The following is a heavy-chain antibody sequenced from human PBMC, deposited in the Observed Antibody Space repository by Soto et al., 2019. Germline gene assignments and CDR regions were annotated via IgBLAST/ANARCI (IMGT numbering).Heavy chain of an antibody. CDR1: GFSINNYA. CDR2: FSAGGRA. CDR3: AKESMPEHYGDTLCDS. J-gene: IGHJ4*02. D-gene: IGHD4-17*01. Sequence: VQLLESGGAFVQPGGSLRLSCAASGFSINNYAVSWVRQAPGKGLEWVSTFSAGGRAYYADSVRVRFSVARDRSQNTVDLQISVLRPEDSAVYYCAKESMPEHYGDTLCDSWGQGTRVTVSS. V-gene: IGHV3-23*01.